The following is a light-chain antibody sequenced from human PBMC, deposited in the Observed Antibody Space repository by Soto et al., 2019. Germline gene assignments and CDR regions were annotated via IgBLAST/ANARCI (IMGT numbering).Light chain of an antibody. V-gene: IGKV3-15*01. CDR1: QSVSSN. J-gene: IGKJ1*01. CDR3: QQYNNWPGT. CDR2: GAS. Sequence: EIVLTHSPGTLSLSALERACLXGRASQSVSSNLAWYQQKPGQAPRLLIYGASTRATGIPARFSGSGSGTEFTLTISSLQSEDFAVYYCQQYNNWPGTFGQGTKVDTK.